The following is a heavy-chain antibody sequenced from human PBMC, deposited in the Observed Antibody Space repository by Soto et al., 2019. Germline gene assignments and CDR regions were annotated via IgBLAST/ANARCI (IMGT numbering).Heavy chain of an antibody. CDR1: GGTFSSYA. CDR3: ARSGYSGYYLYYFDY. V-gene: IGHV1-69*01. Sequence: QVQLVQSGAEVKKPGSSVKVSCKASGGTFSSYAISWVRQAPGQGLEWMGGIIPIFGTANYAQKFQGRVTMTADESTRTAYMELSSLRSEDTAVYYWARSGYSGYYLYYFDYWGQGTLVTVSS. J-gene: IGHJ4*02. CDR2: IIPIFGTA. D-gene: IGHD3-22*01.